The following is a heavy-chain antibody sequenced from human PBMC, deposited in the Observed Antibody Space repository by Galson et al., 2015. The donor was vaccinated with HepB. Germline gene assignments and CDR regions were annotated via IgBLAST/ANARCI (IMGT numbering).Heavy chain of an antibody. J-gene: IGHJ4*02. D-gene: IGHD2-15*01. CDR1: GFTFSNYA. Sequence: SLRLSCAASGFTFSNYAMSWVRQAPGKGLEWVSGIISTGTNTFYADSVKGRLTISRDNSKNTLYLQMNNLKAEDTAIYYCAKDGGVWFRGSFDYGGQGTLVIVSS. CDR3: AKDGGVWFRGSFDY. V-gene: IGHV3-23*01. CDR2: IISTGTNT.